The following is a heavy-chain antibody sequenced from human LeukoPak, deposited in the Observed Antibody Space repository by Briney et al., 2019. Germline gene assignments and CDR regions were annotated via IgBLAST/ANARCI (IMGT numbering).Heavy chain of an antibody. CDR2: IGGGDDI. V-gene: IGHV3-23*01. D-gene: IGHD1-20*01. CDR1: GFTFSTHA. J-gene: IGHJ5*02. Sequence: SGGSLRLSCAASGFTFSTHAMSWVRQAPGKGLEYVSGIGGGDDIHYADSVKGRFTVSRDNSKNTLFLQMNSLRAEDTAVYYCVRENNWNDYSWGQGILVTVSS. CDR3: VRENNWNDYS.